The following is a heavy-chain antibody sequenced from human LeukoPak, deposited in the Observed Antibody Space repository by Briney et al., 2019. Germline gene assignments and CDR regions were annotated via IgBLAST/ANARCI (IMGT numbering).Heavy chain of an antibody. D-gene: IGHD6-19*01. Sequence: GGSLRLSCVASGFTFSNYGMHWVRQAPGKGLEWVAVISYEGSNTYYADSVKGRFTISRDSSKTTLYLQMNSLRAEDTAVYYCAKDRLRISSGWSFDYWGQGTLATVSS. J-gene: IGHJ4*02. V-gene: IGHV3-30*18. CDR1: GFTFSNYG. CDR3: AKDRLRISSGWSFDY. CDR2: ISYEGSNT.